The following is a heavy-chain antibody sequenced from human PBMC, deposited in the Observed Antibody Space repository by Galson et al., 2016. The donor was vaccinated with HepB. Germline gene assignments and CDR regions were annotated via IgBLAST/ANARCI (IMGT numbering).Heavy chain of an antibody. D-gene: IGHD6-19*01. CDR2: TYYRSKWYN. CDR1: GDSVSSNSAA. V-gene: IGHV6-1*01. J-gene: IGHJ4*02. Sequence: CPISGDSVSSNSAAWNWIRQSPSRGLEWLGRTYYRSKWYNDYAVSVKSRITINPDTSKNQFSLQLNSVTPEDTAVYYCARVHQGWYAGYFDYWGQGTLVTVSS. CDR3: ARVHQGWYAGYFDY.